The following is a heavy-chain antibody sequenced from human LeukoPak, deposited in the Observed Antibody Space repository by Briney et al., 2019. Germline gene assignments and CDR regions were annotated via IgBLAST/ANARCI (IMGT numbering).Heavy chain of an antibody. Sequence: GGSLRLSCAASGFTLSTYAMSWVRQAPGKGLEWVSAISGGGSTYYADSVKGRFTISRDNSKNTLYLQMNSLRAEDTAVYYCAKDRCSGGSCYSHGDYWGQGTLVTVSS. D-gene: IGHD2-15*01. V-gene: IGHV3-23*01. J-gene: IGHJ4*02. CDR3: AKDRCSGGSCYSHGDY. CDR2: ISGGGST. CDR1: GFTLSTYA.